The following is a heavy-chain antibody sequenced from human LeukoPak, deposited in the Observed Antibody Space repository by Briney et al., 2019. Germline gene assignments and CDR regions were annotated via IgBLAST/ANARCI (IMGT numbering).Heavy chain of an antibody. CDR3: ARGSYYDHAFDI. CDR1: GGSISSSSYY. CDR2: IYYSGST. J-gene: IGHJ3*02. Sequence: PSETLSLTCTVSGGSISSSSYYWGWTRQPPGKGLEWIGSIYYSGSTYYNPSLKSRVTISVDTSKNQFSLKLSSVTAADTAVYYCARGSYYDHAFDIWGQGTMVTVSS. D-gene: IGHD1-26*01. V-gene: IGHV4-39*01.